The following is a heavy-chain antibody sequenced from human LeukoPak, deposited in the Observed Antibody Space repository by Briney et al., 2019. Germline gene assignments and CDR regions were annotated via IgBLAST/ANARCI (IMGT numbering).Heavy chain of an antibody. CDR2: ISRLSSYI. J-gene: IGHJ4*02. CDR3: VRRPYRSGFYF. Sequence: GGSLRLSCAASGFMFSNYSMNWVRQAPGKGLEWVSSISRLSSYINYADSVKGRFTISRDNAKNSLELHLSRLRPEDTALYYCVRRPYRSGFYFWGQGTLVTVSS. V-gene: IGHV3-21*06. CDR1: GFMFSNYS. D-gene: IGHD6-19*01.